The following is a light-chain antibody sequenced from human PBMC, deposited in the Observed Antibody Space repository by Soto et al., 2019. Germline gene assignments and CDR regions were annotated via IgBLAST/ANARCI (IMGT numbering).Light chain of an antibody. J-gene: IGKJ5*01. CDR1: QSVGNY. CDR2: DAS. Sequence: EIVLTQSPANLSLSPGERATLSCRASQSVGNYLAWYQQKPGQAPRLLIYDASNRATGIPARFSGSGSGTDFTLTISSLEPEDFAVYYCHQRSNWPPITFGQGTRLEIK. CDR3: HQRSNWPPIT. V-gene: IGKV3-11*01.